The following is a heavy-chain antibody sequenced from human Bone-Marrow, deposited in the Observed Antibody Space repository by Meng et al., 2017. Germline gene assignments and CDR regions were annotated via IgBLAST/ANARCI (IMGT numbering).Heavy chain of an antibody. Sequence: ASVKVSCKASGYTFTGYYMHWVRQAPGQGLEWMGRINPNSGGTNYVQKFQGRVTMTRDTSISTAYMELSRLRSDDTAVYYCARAVRDIVVVVAAFPLDYWGQGTLVTVSS. CDR2: INPNSGGT. CDR3: ARAVRDIVVVVAAFPLDY. J-gene: IGHJ4*02. D-gene: IGHD2-15*01. V-gene: IGHV1-2*06. CDR1: GYTFTGYY.